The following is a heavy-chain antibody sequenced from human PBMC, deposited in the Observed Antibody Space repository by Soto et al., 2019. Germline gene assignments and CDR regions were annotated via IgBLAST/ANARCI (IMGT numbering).Heavy chain of an antibody. CDR1: GGSINSSSYF. J-gene: IGHJ5*02. CDR3: ARHYSSGSRNWFDP. D-gene: IGHD6-19*01. CDR2: IYYSGST. Sequence: NPSETLSLTCSVSGGSINSSSYFWGWVRQPPGKGLEWIGSIYYSGSTYYNPSLRSRVTISVDTSKNQFSLKLSSVTAADTAVFYCARHYSSGSRNWFDPWGQGXLVTVYS. V-gene: IGHV4-39*01.